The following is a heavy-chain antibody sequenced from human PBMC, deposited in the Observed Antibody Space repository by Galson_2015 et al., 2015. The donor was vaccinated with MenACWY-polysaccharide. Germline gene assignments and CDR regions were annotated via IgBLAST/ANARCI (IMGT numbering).Heavy chain of an antibody. J-gene: IGHJ2*01. CDR2: INYSGST. CDR3: ARAIAVAGQRRDFDL. CDR1: VGSISSYY. V-gene: IGHV4-59*01. D-gene: IGHD6-19*01. Sequence: SVGSISSYYWNWIRQPPGKGLAWVGYINYSGSTNHNPSLKSRVTMSVDTSKNQFSLNLTSVTDADTAVYYCARAIAVAGQRRDFDLWGRGTLVTVSS.